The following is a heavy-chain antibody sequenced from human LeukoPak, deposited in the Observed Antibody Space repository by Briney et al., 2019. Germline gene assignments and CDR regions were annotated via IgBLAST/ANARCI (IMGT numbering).Heavy chain of an antibody. Sequence: ASVKVSCKASGYTINNIHWVRQAPGQGLEWMGIINPSGGTSYAQKFQGRVTMTRDTSTDTVYMELRSLTSEDTAVYYCARDGDYCVDPWGQGTLVTVSS. CDR2: INPSGGT. D-gene: IGHD2/OR15-2a*01. CDR3: ARDGDYCVDP. V-gene: IGHV1-46*02. CDR1: GYTINN. J-gene: IGHJ5*02.